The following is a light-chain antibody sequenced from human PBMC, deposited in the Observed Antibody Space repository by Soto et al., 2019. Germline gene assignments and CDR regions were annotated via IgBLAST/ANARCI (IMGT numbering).Light chain of an antibody. CDR3: HQYDSSPLT. CDR2: GAS. Sequence: EIVLTQSPGTLSLSPGERATLSCRASQSVSSNYLAWYQQKPGQAPRLLIYGASSRATGIPDRFSGSGSGEDFTLTISRLEPEDFAVYYCHQYDSSPLTFGGGTKVEIK. V-gene: IGKV3-20*01. CDR1: QSVSSNY. J-gene: IGKJ4*01.